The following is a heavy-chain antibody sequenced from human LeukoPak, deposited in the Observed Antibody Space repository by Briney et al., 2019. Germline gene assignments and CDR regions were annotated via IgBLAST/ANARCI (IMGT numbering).Heavy chain of an antibody. D-gene: IGHD3-22*01. J-gene: IGHJ4*02. CDR2: MFHSGST. Sequence: PSETLSLTCIVSGVSISGYSWSWIRQPPGKGLESIGYMFHSGSTNYNPSLKSRVTISVDTSKNQFSLKLSSVTAADTAVYYCARLVRYESSGGYYFDDWGQGTLVTVSS. V-gene: IGHV4-59*08. CDR3: ARLVRYESSGGYYFDD. CDR1: GVSISGYS.